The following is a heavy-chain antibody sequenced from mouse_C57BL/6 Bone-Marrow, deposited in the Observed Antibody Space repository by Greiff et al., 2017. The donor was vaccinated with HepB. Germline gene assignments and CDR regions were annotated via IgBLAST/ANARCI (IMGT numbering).Heavy chain of an antibody. V-gene: IGHV1-7*01. CDR1: GYTFTSYW. J-gene: IGHJ1*03. CDR3: ARCESPYLDF. CDR2: INPSSGYT. Sequence: VQLQQSGAELAKPGASVKLSCKASGYTFTSYWMHWVKQRPGQGLEWIGYINPSSGYTKYNQKFKDKATLTADTSSSTAYMQLSSLTYEDSAVYYCARCESPYLDFWGTGTAVTVSS.